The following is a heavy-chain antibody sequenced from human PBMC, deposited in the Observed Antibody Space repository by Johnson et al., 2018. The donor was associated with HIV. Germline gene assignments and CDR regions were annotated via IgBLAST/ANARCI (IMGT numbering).Heavy chain of an antibody. D-gene: IGHD6-13*01. CDR2: IKSKTDGGTT. Sequence: MQLVESGGGLVKPGGSLRLSCAASGFTFSNAWMSWVRQAPGKGLEWVGRIKSKTDGGTTDYAAPVKGRFTISRDDSKNTLYLKMNSLKTEDTAVYYCARDLSPFLVKSSRAFDIWGQGTMVTVSS. CDR1: GFTFSNAW. J-gene: IGHJ3*02. V-gene: IGHV3-15*01. CDR3: ARDLSPFLVKSSRAFDI.